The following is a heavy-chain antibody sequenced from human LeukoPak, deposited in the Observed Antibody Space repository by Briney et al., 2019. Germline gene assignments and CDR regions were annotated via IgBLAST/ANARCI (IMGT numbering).Heavy chain of an antibody. Sequence: PGGSLRLSCAASGFTFSSYSMNWVRQAPGKGLEWVSSISSSSSYIYYADSVKGRFTISRDNAKNSLYLQMNSLRAEDTALYYCAKDRGLLRGAFDIWGQGTMVTVSS. CDR1: GFTFSSYS. J-gene: IGHJ3*02. V-gene: IGHV3-21*04. D-gene: IGHD2-15*01. CDR2: ISSSSSYI. CDR3: AKDRGLLRGAFDI.